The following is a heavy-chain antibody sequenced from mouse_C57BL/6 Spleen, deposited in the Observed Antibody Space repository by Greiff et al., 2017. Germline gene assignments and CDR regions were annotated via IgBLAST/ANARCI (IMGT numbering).Heavy chain of an antibody. CDR1: GYTFTSYW. CDR2: IHPNSGST. J-gene: IGHJ3*01. CDR3: ERSGDARFAY. Sequence: VQLQQPGAELVKPGASVKLSCKASGYTFTSYWMHWVKQRPGQGLEWIGMIHPNSGSTNYNEKFKSKATLTVDKSSSTAYMQLSSLTSEDSAVYYCERSGDARFAYWGQGTLGTVSA. V-gene: IGHV1-64*01. D-gene: IGHD3-1*01.